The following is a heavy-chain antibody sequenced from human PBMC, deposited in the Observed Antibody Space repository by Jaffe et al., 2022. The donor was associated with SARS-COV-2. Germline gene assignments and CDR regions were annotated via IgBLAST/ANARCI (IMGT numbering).Heavy chain of an antibody. D-gene: IGHD3-3*01. V-gene: IGHV3-43*02. CDR3: AKVAVRFLEWSIGGDYYGMDV. J-gene: IGHJ6*02. CDR1: GFTFDDYA. Sequence: EVQLVESGGGVVQPGGSLRLSCAASGFTFDDYAMHWVRQAPGKGLEWVSLISGDGGSTYYADSVKGRFTISRDNSKNSLYLQMNSLRTEDTALYYCAKVAVRFLEWSIGGDYYGMDVWGQGTTVTVSS. CDR2: ISGDGGST.